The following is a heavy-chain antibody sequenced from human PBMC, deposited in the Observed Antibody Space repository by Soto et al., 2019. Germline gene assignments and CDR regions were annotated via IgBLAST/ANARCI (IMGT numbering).Heavy chain of an antibody. CDR3: AKDQASGQGSFDS. CDR1: GFTFNIYG. V-gene: IGHV3-30*18. CDR2: ISYDGSNQ. J-gene: IGHJ4*02. Sequence: GGSLRLSCAASGFTFNIYGMHWVRQAPDKGLEWVALISYDGSNQYYANSVKGRFTISRDNSKNTLFLQMNSLRADDTAVYYCAKDQASGQGSFDSWGQGTLVTVSS.